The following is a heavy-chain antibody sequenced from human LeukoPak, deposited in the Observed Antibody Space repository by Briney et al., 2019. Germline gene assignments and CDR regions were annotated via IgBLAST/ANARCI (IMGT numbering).Heavy chain of an antibody. CDR3: TTLGYHLDS. Sequence: GGSLRLFCLASGFAFSAYEMNWVRQAPGRDLEWVSYISGSDTTTYYADSVRGRFTIFRDNAKNSLYLQMNSLRAEDTALYYCTTLGYHLDSWGQGTLVTVSS. CDR1: GFAFSAYE. D-gene: IGHD3-22*01. CDR2: ISGSDTTT. V-gene: IGHV3-48*03. J-gene: IGHJ4*02.